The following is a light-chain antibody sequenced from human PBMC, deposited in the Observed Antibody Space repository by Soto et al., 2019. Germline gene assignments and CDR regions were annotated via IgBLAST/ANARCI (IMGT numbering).Light chain of an antibody. Sequence: EIVLTQSPGTLSLSPGERATLSCRASQSVTSNYLAWYQQKPGQAPGLLIYDTSTRASGAPDRFSGSGSGTEFTLTISRLEPEDFAVYYCQQYGTSPQTFGQGTKVDIK. CDR3: QQYGTSPQT. J-gene: IGKJ1*01. V-gene: IGKV3-20*01. CDR2: DTS. CDR1: QSVTSNY.